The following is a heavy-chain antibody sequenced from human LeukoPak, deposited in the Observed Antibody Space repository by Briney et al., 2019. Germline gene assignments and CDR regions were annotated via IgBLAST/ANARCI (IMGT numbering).Heavy chain of an antibody. V-gene: IGHV1-18*04. CDR3: PRRNCSSTSCYPLDY. J-gene: IGHJ4*02. CDR1: VYTCISYV. Sequence: GASVKGSCKACVYTCISYVFSWVGQPPGRGRQWMGWISAYNGTTNYAQKLQGRVTMTTDTSTSTAYMELRSLRSDDTAVYYCPRRNCSSTSCYPLDYWGQGTLVTVSS. D-gene: IGHD2-2*01. CDR2: ISAYNGTT.